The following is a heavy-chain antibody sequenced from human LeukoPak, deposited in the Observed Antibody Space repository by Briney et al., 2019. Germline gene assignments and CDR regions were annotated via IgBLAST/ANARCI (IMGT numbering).Heavy chain of an antibody. CDR1: GFTVSSNY. CDR3: AGDSGGFISGYFPY. V-gene: IGHV3-66*01. J-gene: IGHJ4*02. Sequence: GGSLRLSCAASGFTVSSNYMSWVRQAPGKGLEWVSVIYSGGSKYYADSVKGRFTISRDISKNTLYLQMNSLRAEDTAVYYCAGDSGGFISGYFPYWGQGTLVTVSS. CDR2: IYSGGSK. D-gene: IGHD3-22*01.